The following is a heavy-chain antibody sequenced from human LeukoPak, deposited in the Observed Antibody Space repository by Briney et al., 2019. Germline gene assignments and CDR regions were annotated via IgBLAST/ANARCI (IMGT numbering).Heavy chain of an antibody. D-gene: IGHD6-19*01. V-gene: IGHV1-24*01. CDR1: GYTLTVLS. CDR2: FDPEDGET. Sequence: ASVKVSCKVSGYTLTVLSMHWVRQAPGKGLEWMGGFDPEDGETIYAQKFQGRVTMTEDTSTDTAYMELSSLRSEDTAVYYCATAGAYPTVAAIGYWGQGTLVTVSS. J-gene: IGHJ4*02. CDR3: ATAGAYPTVAAIGY.